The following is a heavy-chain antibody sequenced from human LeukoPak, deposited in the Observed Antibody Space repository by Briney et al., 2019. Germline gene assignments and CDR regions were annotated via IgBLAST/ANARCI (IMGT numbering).Heavy chain of an antibody. Sequence: GGPLRLSCAAPGDTFSSYWMSWVRQATGKGLEGVASIRQDGSDKYYVDPVKGGFTISRDSAKNSLYLQMTSLRAEDTAVYYCARVRSCSRTICGGYYFDYWGQGTLVTVSS. D-gene: IGHD2-2*01. CDR2: IRQDGSDK. CDR3: ARVRSCSRTICGGYYFDY. CDR1: GDTFSSYW. V-gene: IGHV3-7*01. J-gene: IGHJ4*02.